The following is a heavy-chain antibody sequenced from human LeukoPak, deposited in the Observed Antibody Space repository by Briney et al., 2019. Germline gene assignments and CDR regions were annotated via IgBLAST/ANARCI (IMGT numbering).Heavy chain of an antibody. J-gene: IGHJ5*02. Sequence: SQALSLTCTVSGGSISSGSYYWSWIRQPAGKGLEWIGRIYTSGSTNYNPSLKSRVTISVDTSKNQFSLKLSSVTAADTAVYYCARFLTRFDPWGQGTLVTVFS. CDR1: GGSISSGSYY. V-gene: IGHV4-61*02. CDR3: ARFLTRFDP. CDR2: IYTSGST. D-gene: IGHD2/OR15-2a*01.